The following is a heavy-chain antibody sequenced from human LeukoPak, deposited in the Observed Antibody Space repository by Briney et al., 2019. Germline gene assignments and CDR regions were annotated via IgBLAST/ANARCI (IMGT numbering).Heavy chain of an antibody. CDR3: ASPMVRGVTEREYFQH. CDR2: IIPILGIA. CDR1: GGTFSSYA. Sequence: ASVKVSCKASGGTFSSYAISWVRQAPGQGLEWMGRIIPILGIANYAQKFQGRVTITADKSTSTAYMELSSLRSEDTAVYYCASPMVRGVTEREYFQHWGQGTLVTVSS. V-gene: IGHV1-69*04. D-gene: IGHD3-10*01. J-gene: IGHJ1*01.